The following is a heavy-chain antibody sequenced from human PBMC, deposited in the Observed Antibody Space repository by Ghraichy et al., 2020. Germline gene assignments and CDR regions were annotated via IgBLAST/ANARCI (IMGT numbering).Heavy chain of an antibody. CDR3: ARTPGYCSSTSCSDYFDY. J-gene: IGHJ4*02. CDR2: INHSGST. D-gene: IGHD2-2*01. V-gene: IGHV4-34*01. Sequence: SETLSLTCAVYGGSFSGYYWSWIRQPPGKGLEWIGEINHSGSTNYNPSLKTRVTISVDTSKNQFSLKLSSVTAADTAVYYCARTPGYCSSTSCSDYFDYWGQGTLVTVSS. CDR1: GGSFSGYY.